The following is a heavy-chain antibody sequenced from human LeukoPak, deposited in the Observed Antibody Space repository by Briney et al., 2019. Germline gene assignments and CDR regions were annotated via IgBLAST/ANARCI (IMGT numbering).Heavy chain of an antibody. CDR2: TYYRSKWYD. D-gene: IGHD3-16*01. CDR3: ARWGHGLAHFDY. J-gene: IGHJ4*02. CDR1: GDSISRNSVA. Sequence: SQTLSLTCAISGDSISRNSVAWNWIRQSPSRGLEWLGRTYYRSKWYDDYAVSVKSRITTTPDTSKNQFSLQLNSVTPEDTAVYYCARWGHGLAHFDYWGQGTLVTVSS. V-gene: IGHV6-1*01.